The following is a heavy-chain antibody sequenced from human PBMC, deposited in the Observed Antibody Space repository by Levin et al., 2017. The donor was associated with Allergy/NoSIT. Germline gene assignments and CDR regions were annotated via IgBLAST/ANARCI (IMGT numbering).Heavy chain of an antibody. CDR2: IHPADSDV. V-gene: IGHV5-51*01. CDR3: ARRAWDSDSMTANNWFDP. J-gene: IGHJ5*02. CDR1: GSRFSSYW. D-gene: IGHD3-9*01. Sequence: GGSLRLSCRASGSRFSSYWIGWVRQMPGKGLEWMGIIHPADSDVLYSLSVQGQVTISAEKSISTVYLQWNSLKASDTAIYYCARRAWDSDSMTANNWFDPWGQGTLVTVSS.